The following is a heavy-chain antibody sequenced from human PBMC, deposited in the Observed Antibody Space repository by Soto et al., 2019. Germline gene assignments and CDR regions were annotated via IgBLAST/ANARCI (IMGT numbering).Heavy chain of an antibody. CDR3: AHTRWLYYDILTGYYTDY. CDR2: IYWDDDK. CDR1: GFSLSTSGVG. V-gene: IGHV2-5*02. D-gene: IGHD3-9*01. Sequence: SGPTLVNPTQTLTLTCTFSGFSLSTSGVGVGWIRQPPGKALEWLALIYWDDDKRYSPSLKSRLTITKDTSKNQVVLTMTNMDPVDTATYYCAHTRWLYYDILTGYYTDYWGQGTLVTVSS. J-gene: IGHJ4*02.